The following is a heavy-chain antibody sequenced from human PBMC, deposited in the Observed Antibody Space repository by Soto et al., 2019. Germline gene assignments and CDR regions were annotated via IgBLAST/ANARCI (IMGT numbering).Heavy chain of an antibody. CDR3: ARWPSVDIAVAYYYFDY. V-gene: IGHV4-4*02. D-gene: IGHD6-19*01. J-gene: IGHJ4*02. CDR1: GGSIRSSDW. Sequence: QVQLQESGPGLVKPSGTLSLTCAVSGGSIRSSDWWSWVRQPPGKGLEWIGEIYHSGSTNYNPSLKSRVTISVDKSKNQFSLKLSSVTAADTAVYYCARWPSVDIAVAYYYFDYWGQGTLVTVSS. CDR2: IYHSGST.